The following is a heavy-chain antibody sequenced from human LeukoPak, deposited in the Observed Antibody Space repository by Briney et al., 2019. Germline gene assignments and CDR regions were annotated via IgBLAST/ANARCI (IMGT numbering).Heavy chain of an antibody. CDR1: GFTFSSYS. D-gene: IGHD1-1*01. Sequence: GGSLRLSCAASGFTFSSYSMNWVRQAPGKGLEWVSSISSSSSYIYYADSVKGRFTISRGNAKNSLYLQMNSLRAEDTAVYYCARTYSTGTTYSDYWGQGTLVTVSS. CDR2: ISSSSSYI. V-gene: IGHV3-21*01. CDR3: ARTYSTGTTYSDY. J-gene: IGHJ4*02.